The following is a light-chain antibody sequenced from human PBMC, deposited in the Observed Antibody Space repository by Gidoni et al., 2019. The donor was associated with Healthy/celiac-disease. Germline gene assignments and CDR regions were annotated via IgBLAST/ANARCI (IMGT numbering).Light chain of an antibody. J-gene: IGKJ4*01. Sequence: EIMMTQSPASLSVSPGERATLSCRASQSVSTNLAWYQQKPGQTPRLFIYGASTRATGIPARFSGGGSGTEFTLTISSLQSEDFAIYYCQQYNNWPLSFXGXTKVEIK. CDR2: GAS. V-gene: IGKV3D-15*01. CDR1: QSVSTN. CDR3: QQYNNWPLS.